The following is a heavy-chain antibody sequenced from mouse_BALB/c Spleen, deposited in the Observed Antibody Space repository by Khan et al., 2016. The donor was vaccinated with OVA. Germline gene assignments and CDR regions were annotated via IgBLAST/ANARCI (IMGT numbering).Heavy chain of an antibody. CDR1: GFSLTTYG. V-gene: IGHV2-2*02. J-gene: IGHJ3*01. D-gene: IGHD2-4*01. CDR3: ARNYDYDEGLAY. Sequence: VQLKQSGPGLVQPSQSLSITCTVSGFSLTTYGVHWVRQSPGKGLEWLGVIWSGGSTDYNAAFISRLSISKDNTKSQVFFKMNSLQANDTAIYYCARNYDYDEGLAYWGQGTLVTVSA. CDR2: IWSGGST.